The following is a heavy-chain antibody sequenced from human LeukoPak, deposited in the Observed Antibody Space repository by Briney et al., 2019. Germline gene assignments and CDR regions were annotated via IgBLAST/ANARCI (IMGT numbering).Heavy chain of an antibody. D-gene: IGHD5-24*01. V-gene: IGHV4-59*08. CDR3: ARRMATVTDAFDI. CDR1: GDSLTSHF. J-gene: IGHJ3*02. Sequence: SETLSLTCNVSGDSLTSHFWSWIRQTPGKGLEWIGYVFHSGTTNYSPSLKSRVSISLDTSKKQFYLRLASVTAADTAVYYCARRMATVTDAFDIWGRGTMVSVSS. CDR2: VFHSGTT.